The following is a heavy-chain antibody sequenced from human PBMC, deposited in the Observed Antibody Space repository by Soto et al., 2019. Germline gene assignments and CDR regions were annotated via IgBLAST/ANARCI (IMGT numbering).Heavy chain of an antibody. CDR2: VIPIFGTP. CDR1: GVPFSSDA. V-gene: IGHV1-69*01. J-gene: IGHJ4*02. D-gene: IGHD6-19*01. Sequence: QVQLVQSGAEVKKPGSSVKVSCKASGVPFSSDAISWVRQAPGQGLEWMGGVIPIFGTPNYAKKFQGRVTITADDSTTTAYLGLSSLKAEDTAMYYCARGSHSPGIAVAGFYYWGQGTLVTVSS. CDR3: ARGSHSPGIAVAGFYY.